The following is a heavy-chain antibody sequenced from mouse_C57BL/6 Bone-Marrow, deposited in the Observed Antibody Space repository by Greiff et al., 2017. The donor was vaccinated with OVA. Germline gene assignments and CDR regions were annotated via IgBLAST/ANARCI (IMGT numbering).Heavy chain of an antibody. V-gene: IGHV1-55*01. CDR3: ARGTTVVARGFAY. Sequence: QVQLQQPGAELVKPGASVKMSCKASGYTFTSYWITWVKQRPGQGLEWIGDIYPGSGSTNYNEKFKSKATLTVDKSSSTAYMQLSSLTSEDSAVYYCARGTTVVARGFAYWGQGTLVTVSA. CDR1: GYTFTSYW. CDR2: IYPGSGST. J-gene: IGHJ3*01. D-gene: IGHD1-1*01.